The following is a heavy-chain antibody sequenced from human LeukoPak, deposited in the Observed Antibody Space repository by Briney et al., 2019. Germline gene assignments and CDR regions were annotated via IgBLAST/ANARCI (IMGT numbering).Heavy chain of an antibody. CDR3: ARLAYYYYYYGMDV. V-gene: IGHV1-18*01. CDR2: ISAYNGNT. J-gene: IGHJ6*02. Sequence: GASVKVSCKASGYTFTSYGISWVRQAPGQGLEWMGWISAYNGNTNYAQKFQGRVTMTRDTSISTAYMELSRLRSDDTAVYYWARLAYYYYYYGMDVWGQGTTVTVSS. CDR1: GYTFTSYG.